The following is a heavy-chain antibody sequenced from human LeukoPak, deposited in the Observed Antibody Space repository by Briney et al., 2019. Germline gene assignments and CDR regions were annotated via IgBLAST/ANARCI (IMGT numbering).Heavy chain of an antibody. CDR3: VREPAYTGTWWYPDL. J-gene: IGHJ2*01. D-gene: IGHD3-16*01. V-gene: IGHV3-13*01. CDR1: GFTFSNYD. Sequence: GGSPRLSCVASGFTFSNYDMHWVRHPTGKGLEWISAIDPAGNTYYSDSVKGRVTISRENAKSSLFLQMNSLRAADTAVYYCVREPAYTGTWWYPDLWGRGTLVTVSS. CDR2: IDPAGNT.